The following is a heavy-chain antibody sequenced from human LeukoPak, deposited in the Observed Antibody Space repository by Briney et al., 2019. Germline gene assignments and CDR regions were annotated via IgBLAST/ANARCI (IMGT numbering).Heavy chain of an antibody. J-gene: IGHJ4*02. Sequence: PSETLSLICAVYGGSFSDYYWSWIRQSPGKGLEWIGEINHSGSTNYNPSLKSRVTISVDTSKNQFSLKLSSVTAADTAVYYCAREGSYSGSGSPPLDSWGQETLVTVSS. CDR1: GGSFSDYY. V-gene: IGHV4-34*01. D-gene: IGHD3-10*01. CDR3: AREGSYSGSGSPPLDS. CDR2: INHSGST.